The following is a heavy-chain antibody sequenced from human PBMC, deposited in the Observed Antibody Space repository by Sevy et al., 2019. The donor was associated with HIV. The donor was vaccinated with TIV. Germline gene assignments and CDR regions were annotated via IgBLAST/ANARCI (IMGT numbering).Heavy chain of an antibody. J-gene: IGHJ4*02. Sequence: GGSLRLSCAASGFTFSIHDMHWVRQATGKGLEWVSAINTVGDTYYPGSVKGRFTISRENAKNSLYLQMNSLRAGDTAVYYCARGALSGSYGGPLDYWGQGTLVTVSS. CDR3: ARGALSGSYGGPLDY. CDR1: GFTFSIHD. D-gene: IGHD1-26*01. CDR2: INTVGDT. V-gene: IGHV3-13*01.